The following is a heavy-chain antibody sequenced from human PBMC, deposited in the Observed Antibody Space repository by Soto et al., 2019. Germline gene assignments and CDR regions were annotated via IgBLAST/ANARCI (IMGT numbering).Heavy chain of an antibody. D-gene: IGHD6-6*01. CDR1: GFTFDDYA. V-gene: IGHV3-43D*03. CDR2: ISWDGGST. Sequence: GGSLRLSCAASGFTFDDYAMHWVRQAPGKGLEWVSLISWDGGSTYYADSVKGRFTISRDNSKNSLYLQMNSLRAEDTALYCCAKAASSSSGVHYYYGMDVWGQGTTVTVSS. CDR3: AKAASSSSGVHYYYGMDV. J-gene: IGHJ6*02.